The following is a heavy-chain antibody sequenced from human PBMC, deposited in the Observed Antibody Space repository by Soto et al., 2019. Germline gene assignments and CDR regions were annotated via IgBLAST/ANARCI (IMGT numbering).Heavy chain of an antibody. D-gene: IGHD3-16*01. V-gene: IGHV4-59*08. CDR2: IYYSGST. CDR1: GGSISSYY. Sequence: SETLSLTCTVSGGSISSYYWSWIRQPPGKGLEWIGYIYYSGSTNYNPSLKSRVTISVDTSKNQFSLKLSSVTAADTAVYYCARRSWGSYYDYIGFDYWGQGTLVTVSS. J-gene: IGHJ4*02. CDR3: ARRSWGSYYDYIGFDY.